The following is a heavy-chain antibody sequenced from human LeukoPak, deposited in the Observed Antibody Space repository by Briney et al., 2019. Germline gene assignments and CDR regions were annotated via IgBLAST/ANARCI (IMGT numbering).Heavy chain of an antibody. CDR2: INPSGGST. Sequence: ASVKVSCMASGYTFTSYYMHWVRQAPGQGLEWMGIINPSGGSTSYAQKFQGRVTMTRDTSTSTVYMELSSLRSEDTAVYYCARETFPNYYYYGMDVWGQGTTVTVSS. J-gene: IGHJ6*02. D-gene: IGHD2-21*01. CDR3: ARETFPNYYYYGMDV. CDR1: GYTFTSYY. V-gene: IGHV1-46*01.